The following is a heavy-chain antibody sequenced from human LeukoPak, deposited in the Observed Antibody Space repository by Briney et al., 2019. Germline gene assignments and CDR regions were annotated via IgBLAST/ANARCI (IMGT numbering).Heavy chain of an antibody. D-gene: IGHD6-13*01. Sequence: SVKVSCEASGGTFSSYTISWVRQAPGQGLEWMGRIIPILGIANYAQKFQGRVTITADKSTSTAYMELSSLRSEDTAVYYCARDEGIAAAGSIDYWGQGTLVTVSS. CDR1: GGTFSSYT. CDR2: IIPILGIA. V-gene: IGHV1-69*04. J-gene: IGHJ4*02. CDR3: ARDEGIAAAGSIDY.